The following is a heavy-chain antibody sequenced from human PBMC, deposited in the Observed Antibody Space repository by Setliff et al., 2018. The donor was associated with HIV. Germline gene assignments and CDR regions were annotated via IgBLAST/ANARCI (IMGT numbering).Heavy chain of an antibody. CDR2: MNPNSGNT. CDR1: GDTFNTYS. J-gene: IGHJ4*02. Sequence: ASVKVSCKTSGDTFNTYSISWVRQAPGQGLEWMGWMNPNSGNTGYAQKFQGRVTMTRNTSISTAYMELSSLRSDDTAIYYCAKPFGSDGSRQLDSWGQGTLVTVSS. D-gene: IGHD2-15*01. CDR3: AKPFGSDGSRQLDS. V-gene: IGHV1-8*02.